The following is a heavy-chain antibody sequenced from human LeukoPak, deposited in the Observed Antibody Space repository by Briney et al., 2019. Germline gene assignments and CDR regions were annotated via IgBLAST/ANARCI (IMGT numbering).Heavy chain of an antibody. Sequence: SETLSLTCALYGGSFSGYYWSWIRQPPGKGLEWIGEINHSGSTNYNPSLKSRVTISVDTSKNQFSLKLSSVTAADTAVYYCARGPYPDYGDYVFDYWGQGTLVTVSS. CDR1: GGSFSGYY. CDR3: ARGPYPDYGDYVFDY. V-gene: IGHV4-34*01. D-gene: IGHD4-17*01. J-gene: IGHJ4*02. CDR2: INHSGST.